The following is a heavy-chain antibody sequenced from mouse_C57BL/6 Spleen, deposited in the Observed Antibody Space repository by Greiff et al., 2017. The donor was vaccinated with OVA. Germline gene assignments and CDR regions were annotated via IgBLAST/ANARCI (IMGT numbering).Heavy chain of an antibody. J-gene: IGHJ2*01. CDR2: IWWDDAK. CDR1: GFSLSTFGMG. V-gene: IGHV8-8*01. Sequence: QVTLKVSGPGILQPSQTLSLTCSFSGFSLSTFGMGVGWIRQPSGKGLEWLAHIWWDDAKYYTPALKSRLTISKDTSKNQVFLKIANVDTADTATYYCARSYYYGSSYFDYWGQGTTLTVSS. D-gene: IGHD1-1*01. CDR3: ARSYYYGSSYFDY.